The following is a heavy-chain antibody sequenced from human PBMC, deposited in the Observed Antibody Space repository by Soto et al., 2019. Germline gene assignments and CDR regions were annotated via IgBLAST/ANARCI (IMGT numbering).Heavy chain of an antibody. V-gene: IGHV1-8*01. CDR3: STDGDTGAWISH. D-gene: IGHD5-18*01. Sequence: QVQLVQSGAEVKKPGASVRVSCKTSGYSFGNNGINWVRQATGQGLEWMGWMNPNNGNTGYAQKVQGRLTLTRDTSISTAYMEVTSLTSEDTAVYYCSTDGDTGAWISHWGRGTLVTVSS. CDR1: GYSFGNNG. CDR2: MNPNNGNT. J-gene: IGHJ4*02.